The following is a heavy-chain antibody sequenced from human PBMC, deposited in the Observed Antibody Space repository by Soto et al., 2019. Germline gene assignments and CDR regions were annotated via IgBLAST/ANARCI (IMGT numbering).Heavy chain of an antibody. Sequence: SETLTLTCTVSGGSISSGDYYWSWIRQPPGKGLEWIGYIYYSGSTYYNPSLKSRVTISVDTSKNQFSLKLSSVTAADTAVYYCASSLAYGDYATDYWGQGTLVTVSS. D-gene: IGHD4-17*01. CDR1: GGSISSGDYY. V-gene: IGHV4-30-4*01. CDR2: IYYSGST. J-gene: IGHJ4*02. CDR3: ASSLAYGDYATDY.